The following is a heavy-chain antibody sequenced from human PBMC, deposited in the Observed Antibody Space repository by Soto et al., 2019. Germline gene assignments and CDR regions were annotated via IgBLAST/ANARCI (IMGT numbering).Heavy chain of an antibody. D-gene: IGHD2-21*02. J-gene: IGHJ4*02. CDR1: GYTFSSYP. CDR3: AKNCGGDCYTNFDF. CDR2: IGGSGGTT. Sequence: VSLRLSWAAAGYTFSSYPMSWLRQTQGMGLEWVSAIGGSGGTTYYADSVKGRFTISRDNSKNTLYLQMNSLRAEDTAVYYCAKNCGGDCYTNFDFWGQGTLVTVSS. V-gene: IGHV3-23*01.